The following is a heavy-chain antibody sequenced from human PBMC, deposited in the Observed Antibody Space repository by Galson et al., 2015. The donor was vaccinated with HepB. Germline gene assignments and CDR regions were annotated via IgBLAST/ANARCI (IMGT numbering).Heavy chain of an antibody. Sequence: SLRLSCAASGFAFSIYAMSWVRQAPGKGLEWVSSISAGGDRTYYADSVKGRFTISRDNSKNTLYLQMNSLRAVDTAIYYCAFDFWSGYSLVPWGQGTLLTVSS. D-gene: IGHD3-3*01. CDR1: GFAFSIYA. CDR3: AFDFWSGYSLVP. CDR2: ISAGGDRT. V-gene: IGHV3-23*01. J-gene: IGHJ5*02.